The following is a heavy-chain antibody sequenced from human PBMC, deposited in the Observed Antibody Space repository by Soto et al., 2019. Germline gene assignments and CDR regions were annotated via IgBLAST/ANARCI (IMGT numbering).Heavy chain of an antibody. CDR1: GYTFTGYY. J-gene: IGHJ4*02. CDR3: ARDQSASDFWSGYLGY. V-gene: IGHV1-2*02. D-gene: IGHD3-3*01. CDR2: INPNSGGT. Sequence: ASVKVSCKASGYTFTGYYMHWVRQAPGQGLEWMGWINPNSGGTNYAQKFQGRVTMTRDTSISTAYMELSRLRSDDTAVYYCARDQSASDFWSGYLGYWGQGTLGTVSS.